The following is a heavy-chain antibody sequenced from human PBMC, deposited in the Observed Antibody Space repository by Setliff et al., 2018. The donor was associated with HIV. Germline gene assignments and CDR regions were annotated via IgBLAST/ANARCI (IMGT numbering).Heavy chain of an antibody. Sequence: PGGSLRLSCAASGFTFNSYAMSWVRQAPGKGLEWASGISGSGGSTYYADSVKGRFTISRDNAKNTLYLQMNSLRAEDTAVYYCAKGDARGGYHYFAYWGQGTLVTVSS. V-gene: IGHV3-23*01. CDR3: AKGDARGGYHYFAY. D-gene: IGHD2-15*01. CDR2: ISGSGGST. J-gene: IGHJ4*02. CDR1: GFTFNSYA.